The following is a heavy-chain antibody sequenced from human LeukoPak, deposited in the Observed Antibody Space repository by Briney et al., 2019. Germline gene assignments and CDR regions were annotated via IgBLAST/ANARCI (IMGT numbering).Heavy chain of an antibody. CDR1: GGSISNYY. CDR2: ISYSAST. Sequence: SETLSLTCAVSGGSISNYYWSWIRQPPGKGLEWLGYISYSASTNYNPSLKSRATISVDTSKNQFSLKLTSVTAADTAVYYCARGYSSSWYRFDYWGQGTLVTVSS. V-gene: IGHV4-59*01. D-gene: IGHD6-13*01. CDR3: ARGYSSSWYRFDY. J-gene: IGHJ4*02.